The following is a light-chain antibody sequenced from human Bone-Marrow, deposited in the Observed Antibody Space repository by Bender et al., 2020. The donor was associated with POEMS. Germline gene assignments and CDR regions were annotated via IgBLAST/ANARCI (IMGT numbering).Light chain of an antibody. Sequence: QSVLTQPPSASGTPGQRVTISCSGGSSNIGAHAVNWYQQVPGKAPKLLIYYDDLLPSGVPDRFSGSRSGTSASLAISGLQSEDEAAYYCAVWDDSLNGWVFGGGTKLTVL. CDR1: SSNIGAHA. V-gene: IGLV1-36*01. CDR2: YDD. J-gene: IGLJ3*02. CDR3: AVWDDSLNGWV.